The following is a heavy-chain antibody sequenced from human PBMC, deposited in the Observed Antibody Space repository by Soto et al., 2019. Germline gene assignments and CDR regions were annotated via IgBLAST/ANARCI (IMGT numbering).Heavy chain of an antibody. CDR2: IYSGGYT. Sequence: EVQLVESGGGLIQPGGSLRLSCAVSGFTVSNNYMSWVRQAPGKGLEGVSVIYSGGYTAYGDSVKGRFTISRDNSKNTLLRQKDTRRAAGPAVCSCGANPGGGGYWGQGTLVTVSS. J-gene: IGHJ4*02. V-gene: IGHV3-53*01. CDR3: GANPGGGGY. CDR1: GFTVSNNY. D-gene: IGHD3-10*01.